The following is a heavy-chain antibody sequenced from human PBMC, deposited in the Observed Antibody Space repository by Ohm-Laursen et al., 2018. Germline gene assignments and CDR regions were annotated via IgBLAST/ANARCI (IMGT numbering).Heavy chain of an antibody. V-gene: IGHV3-11*04. CDR1: GFMFSDYS. Sequence: SLRLSCAASGFMFSDYSMTWVRQAPGKGLEWVSSISGSRLTMYYSNSVSGRFTISRDNAKNSLYLQMNSLRAEDTAVYYCARDIYCGGDCYSFYGMDVWGQGTTVTVSS. CDR3: ARDIYCGGDCYSFYGMDV. CDR2: ISGSRLTM. J-gene: IGHJ6*02. D-gene: IGHD2-21*02.